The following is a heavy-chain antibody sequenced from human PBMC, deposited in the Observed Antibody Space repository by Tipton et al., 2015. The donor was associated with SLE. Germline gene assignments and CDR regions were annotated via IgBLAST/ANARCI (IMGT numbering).Heavy chain of an antibody. D-gene: IGHD1-26*01. Sequence: SLRLSCAASGFTFSSYEMNWVRQAPGKGLEWVSYISSSGSTIYYADSVKGRFTISRDNAKSSLYLQMNSLRAEDTAVYYCARDWVGAFDIWGQGTMVTVSS. CDR3: ARDWVGAFDI. V-gene: IGHV3-48*03. CDR1: GFTFSSYE. CDR2: ISSSGSTI. J-gene: IGHJ3*02.